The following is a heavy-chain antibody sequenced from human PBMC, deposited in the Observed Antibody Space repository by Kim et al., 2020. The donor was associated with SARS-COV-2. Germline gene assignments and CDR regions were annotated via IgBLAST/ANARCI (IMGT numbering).Heavy chain of an antibody. D-gene: IGHD1-1*01. J-gene: IGHJ4*02. V-gene: IGHV3-48*03. CDR2: ITGSGTAI. CDR3: ARVSGTTDYFDY. CDR1: GFTFSSYE. Sequence: GGSLRLSCAASGFTFSSYEMNWVRQAPGKGLEWVSFITGSGTAIYYTDSVKGRFTISRDNAKKSLYLQMNSLRAEDTAFYYCARVSGTTDYFDYWSQGTLVTVSS.